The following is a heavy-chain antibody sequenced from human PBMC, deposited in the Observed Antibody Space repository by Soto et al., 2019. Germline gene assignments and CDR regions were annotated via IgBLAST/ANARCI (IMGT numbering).Heavy chain of an antibody. V-gene: IGHV1-69*01. CDR3: ARYNYGDYGTFDY. CDR1: VGTFSSYA. J-gene: IGHJ4*02. Sequence: QVQLVQSGAAVKKPGSSVKVSCKASVGTFSSYAISWVRQAPGQGLEGRGGIIPIFGTANYAQKFQGRVTITADESTSTAYMELSSLRSEDTAVYYCARYNYGDYGTFDYWGQGTLVTVSS. D-gene: IGHD4-17*01. CDR2: IIPIFGTA.